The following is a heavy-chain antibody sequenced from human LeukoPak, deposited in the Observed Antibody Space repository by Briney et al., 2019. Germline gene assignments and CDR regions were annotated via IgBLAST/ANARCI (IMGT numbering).Heavy chain of an antibody. Sequence: SETLSLTCTVSGGSISNYYWSWIRQPPGKGLEWIGYIYYSGSTNYNPSLKSRVTISVDASKNQFSLKLSSVTAADTAVYYCAREGCSSTSCQNWFDPWGQGTLVTVSS. CDR2: IYYSGST. D-gene: IGHD2-2*01. CDR1: GGSISNYY. J-gene: IGHJ5*02. V-gene: IGHV4-59*01. CDR3: AREGCSSTSCQNWFDP.